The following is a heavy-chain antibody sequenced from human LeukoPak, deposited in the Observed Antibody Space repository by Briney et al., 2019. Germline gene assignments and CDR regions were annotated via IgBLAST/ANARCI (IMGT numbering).Heavy chain of an antibody. J-gene: IGHJ4*02. CDR3: ARSVGHFDY. V-gene: IGHV3-48*02. D-gene: IGHD1-26*01. CDR2: ITGSSSTI. Sequence: GTSLRLSCVDSGFTFSDYSMNWVRQAPGKGLEWVSYITGSSSTIYYADSVKGRFTISRDNVKKSLYLQLNSLRDEDTAVYYCARSVGHFDYWGQGTLVTVSS. CDR1: GFTFSDYS.